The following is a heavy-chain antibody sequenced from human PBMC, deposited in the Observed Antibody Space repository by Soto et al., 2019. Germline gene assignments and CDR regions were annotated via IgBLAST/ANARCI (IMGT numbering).Heavy chain of an antibody. CDR2: IRSKADNYAT. V-gene: IGHV3-73*01. Sequence: GGSLRLSCAASGFTFSASTIHWVRQASGKGLEWVGRIRSKADNYATSYSASVKGRFTISRDDSKNTASLQMNSLRIDDTAIYYCARRSENSGSTIWDSWGQGT. CDR3: ARRSENSGSTIWDS. CDR1: GFTFSAST. J-gene: IGHJ4*02. D-gene: IGHD1-26*01.